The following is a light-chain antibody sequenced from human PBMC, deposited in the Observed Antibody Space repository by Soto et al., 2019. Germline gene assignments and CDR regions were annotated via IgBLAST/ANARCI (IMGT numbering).Light chain of an antibody. V-gene: IGKV3-11*01. Sequence: IVLTQSPATLSLAPGERATLSCRASQSVSSYIAWYQQKPGQPPRLLIYDASNRATGVPARFSFSGSGTDFTLTISSLEPEDFAFYYCQQRFTWPGTFGQGTKLEIK. J-gene: IGKJ2*01. CDR3: QQRFTWPGT. CDR2: DAS. CDR1: QSVSSY.